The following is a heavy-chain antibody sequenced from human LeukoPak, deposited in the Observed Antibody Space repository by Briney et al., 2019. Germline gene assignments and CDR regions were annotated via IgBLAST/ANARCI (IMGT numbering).Heavy chain of an antibody. J-gene: IGHJ4*02. V-gene: IGHV3-23*01. CDR3: ARTWRGYCSSTSCLGGFDY. Sequence: GGSLRLSCAASGFTFSSYAMSWVRQAPGKRLEWVSAISGSGGSTYYADSVKGRFTISRDNSKNTLYLQMNSLRSEDTAVYYCARTWRGYCSSTSCLGGFDYWGQGTLVTVSS. CDR1: GFTFSSYA. D-gene: IGHD2-2*01. CDR2: ISGSGGST.